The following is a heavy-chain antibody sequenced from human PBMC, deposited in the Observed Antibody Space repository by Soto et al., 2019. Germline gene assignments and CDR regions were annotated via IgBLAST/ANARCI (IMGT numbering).Heavy chain of an antibody. Sequence: SETLSLTCTVSGGSISSYYWSWIRQPPGKGLEWIGYIYYSGSTNYNPSLRSRVTISVDTSKNQFSLKLSSVTAADTAVYYCARVKTYYDILTGYYKPHYFDYWGQGTLVTVSS. CDR2: IYYSGST. J-gene: IGHJ4*02. CDR1: GGSISSYY. D-gene: IGHD3-9*01. CDR3: ARVKTYYDILTGYYKPHYFDY. V-gene: IGHV4-59*01.